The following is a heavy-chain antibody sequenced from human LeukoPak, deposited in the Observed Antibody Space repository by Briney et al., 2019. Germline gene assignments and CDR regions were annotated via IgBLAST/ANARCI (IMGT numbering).Heavy chain of an antibody. CDR3: ARVRLKYDSSGYYYYPDY. J-gene: IGHJ4*02. D-gene: IGHD3-22*01. CDR1: GFTFSDYY. CDR2: ISSSGSTI. V-gene: IGHV3-11*01. Sequence: GGSLGLSCAASGFTFSDYYMSWIRQAPGKGLEWVSYISSSGSTIYYADSVKGRFTISRDNAKNSLYLQMNSLRAENTAVYYCARVRLKYDSSGYYYYPDYWGQGTLVTVSS.